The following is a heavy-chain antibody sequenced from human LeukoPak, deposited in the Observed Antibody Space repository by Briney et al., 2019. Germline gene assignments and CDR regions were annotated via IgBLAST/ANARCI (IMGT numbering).Heavy chain of an antibody. CDR1: GFTFSSYA. D-gene: IGHD2-21*02. CDR3: ARARYVVVVTAIGWYFDL. J-gene: IGHJ2*01. V-gene: IGHV3-30-3*01. Sequence: GGSLRLSCAASGFTFSSYAMHWVRQAPGKGLEWVAVISYDGSNKYYADSVKGRFTISRDNSKNTLYLQMNSLRAEDTAVYYCARARYVVVVTAIGWYFDLWGRGTLVTVSS. CDR2: ISYDGSNK.